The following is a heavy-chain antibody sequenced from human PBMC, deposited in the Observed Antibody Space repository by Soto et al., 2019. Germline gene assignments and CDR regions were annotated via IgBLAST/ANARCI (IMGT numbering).Heavy chain of an antibody. CDR2: ISGSGGAT. V-gene: IGHV3-23*01. J-gene: IGHJ4*02. CDR1: GFTFSSYA. D-gene: IGHD1-20*01. CDR3: AKDSHNWNDRPPYYFDY. Sequence: HPGGSLRLSCAPSGFTFSSYAMSWVRQAPGKGLEWVSAISGSGGATYYADSVKGRFTISRDNSKNTLYLQMNSLRAEDTAVYYCAKDSHNWNDRPPYYFDYWGQGTLVTVSS.